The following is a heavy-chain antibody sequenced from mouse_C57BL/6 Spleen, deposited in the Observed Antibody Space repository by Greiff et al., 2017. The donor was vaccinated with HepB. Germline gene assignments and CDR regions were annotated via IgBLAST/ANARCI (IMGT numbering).Heavy chain of an antibody. J-gene: IGHJ4*01. V-gene: IGHV2-9-1*01. CDR3: ARRAIYYDYDVHLYYAMDY. CDR1: GFSLTSYA. CDR2: IWTGGGT. Sequence: QVQLKESGPGLVAPSQSLSITCTVSGFSLTSYAISWVRQPPGKGLEWLGVIWTGGGTNYNSALKSRLSISKDNSKSQVFLKMNSLQTDDTARYYCARRAIYYDYDVHLYYAMDYWGQGTSVTVSS. D-gene: IGHD2-4*01.